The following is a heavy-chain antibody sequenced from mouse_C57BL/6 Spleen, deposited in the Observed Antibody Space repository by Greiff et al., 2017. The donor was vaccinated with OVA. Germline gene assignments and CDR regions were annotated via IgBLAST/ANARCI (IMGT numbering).Heavy chain of an antibody. D-gene: IGHD2-4*01. V-gene: IGHV14-4*01. CDR1: GFNIKDDY. CDR2: IDPENGDT. Sequence: VQLQHSGAELVRPGASVKLSCTASGFNIKDDYMHWVKQRPEQGLEWIGWIDPENGDTEYASKFQGKATITADTSSNTAYLQLSSLTSEDTAVYYCTTYDYDREGFDYWGQGTTLTVSS. CDR3: TTYDYDREGFDY. J-gene: IGHJ2*01.